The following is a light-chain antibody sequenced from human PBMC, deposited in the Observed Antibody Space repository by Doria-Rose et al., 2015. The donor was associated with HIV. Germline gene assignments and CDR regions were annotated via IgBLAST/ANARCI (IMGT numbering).Light chain of an antibody. CDR3: QVWDSSVVI. V-gene: IGLV3-21*04. J-gene: IGLJ2*01. CDR2: YDS. Sequence: LTQPPSVSVAPGKTARITCGGNNIGSKSVHWYQQKPGQAPVMVIYYDSDRPSGIPERFSGANSGNTATLTISRVEAGDEADYYCQVWDSSVVIFGGGTKLTVL. CDR1: NIGSKS.